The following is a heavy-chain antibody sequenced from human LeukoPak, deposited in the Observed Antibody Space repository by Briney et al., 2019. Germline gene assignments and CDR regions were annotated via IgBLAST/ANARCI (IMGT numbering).Heavy chain of an antibody. Sequence: SQTLSLTCTVSGGSISSGDYYWSWIRQPPGKGLEWIGYIYYSGSTYYNPSLKSRVTISVDTSKNQFSLKLSSVTAAGTAVYYCAREELLLGYFDYWGQGTLVTVSS. V-gene: IGHV4-30-4*01. D-gene: IGHD2-15*01. CDR1: GGSISSGDYY. CDR2: IYYSGST. J-gene: IGHJ4*02. CDR3: AREELLLGYFDY.